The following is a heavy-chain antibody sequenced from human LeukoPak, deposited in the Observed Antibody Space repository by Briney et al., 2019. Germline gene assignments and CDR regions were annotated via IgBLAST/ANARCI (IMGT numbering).Heavy chain of an antibody. CDR2: INTKGET. J-gene: IGHJ4*02. CDR3: ATSNDAKNAPFDH. Sequence: SETLSPTCTVSGVSMRAYQWSWVRQSPEKGLEWIGCINTKGETSYNPSLKSRVTTSVDTSKSQFSLRLTSVTAADTAVYYCATSNDAKNAPFDHWGPGAPVTVSS. V-gene: IGHV4-4*09. D-gene: IGHD2-8*01. CDR1: GVSMRAYQ.